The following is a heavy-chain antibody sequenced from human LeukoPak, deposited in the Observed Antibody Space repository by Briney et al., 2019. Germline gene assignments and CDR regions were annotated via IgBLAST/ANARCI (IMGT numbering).Heavy chain of an antibody. V-gene: IGHV3-23*01. CDR2: IMSDGAGQ. J-gene: IGHJ6*03. D-gene: IGHD6-13*01. Sequence: SGGSLRLSCAASGFTVSNVAMSWARQAPGRGLEWVSVIMSDGAGQKYTDFVKGRFTISRDTSMNTVFLQMNSLRADDTAIYYCVRHGDGSRWGHSYFYYMDVWGKGTTVTVSS. CDR3: VRHGDGSRWGHSYFYYMDV. CDR1: GFTVSNVA.